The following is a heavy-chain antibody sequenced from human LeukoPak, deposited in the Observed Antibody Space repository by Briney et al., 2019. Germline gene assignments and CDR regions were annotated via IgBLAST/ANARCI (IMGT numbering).Heavy chain of an antibody. CDR2: INHSGST. V-gene: IGHV4-34*01. J-gene: IGHJ5*02. D-gene: IGHD6-13*01. Sequence: SETLSLTCAVYGGSFSGYYWSWIRQPPGKGLEWIGEINHSGSTNYNPSLKSRVTISVDTSKNQFSLKLSSVTAADTAVYYCARVRRSSSWYDWFDPWGQGTLVTVSS. CDR3: ARVRRSSSWYDWFDP. CDR1: GGSFSGYY.